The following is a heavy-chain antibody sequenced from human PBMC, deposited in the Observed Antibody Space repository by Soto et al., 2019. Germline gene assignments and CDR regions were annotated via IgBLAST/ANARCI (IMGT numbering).Heavy chain of an antibody. CDR3: ARSCITIFGVVIMPESWFDP. J-gene: IGHJ5*02. CDR1: GGTFSSYA. V-gene: IGHV1-69*12. D-gene: IGHD3-3*01. Sequence: QVQLVQSGAEVKKPGSSVKVSCKASGGTFSSYAISWVRQAPGQGLEWMGGIIPIFGTANYAQKFQGRVTITADESTSTAYMELGSLRSEDTAVYYCARSCITIFGVVIMPESWFDPWGQGTLVTVSS. CDR2: IIPIFGTA.